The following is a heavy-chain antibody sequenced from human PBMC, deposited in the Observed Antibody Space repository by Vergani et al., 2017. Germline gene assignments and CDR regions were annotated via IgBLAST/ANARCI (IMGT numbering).Heavy chain of an antibody. V-gene: IGHV4-39*07. CDR3: ARASLGYCSSTSCYTAFDI. Sequence: QLQLQESGPGLVKPSETLPLTCTVSGGPISSSSYYWGWIRQPPGKGLEWIGSIYYSGSTYYNPSLKSRVTISVDTSKNQSSLKLSSVTAADTAVYYCARASLGYCSSTSCYTAFDIWGQGTMVTVSS. CDR1: GGPISSSSYY. J-gene: IGHJ3*02. CDR2: IYYSGST. D-gene: IGHD2-2*02.